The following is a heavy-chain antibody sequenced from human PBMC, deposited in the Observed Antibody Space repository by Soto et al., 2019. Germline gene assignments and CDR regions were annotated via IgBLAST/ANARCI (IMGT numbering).Heavy chain of an antibody. J-gene: IGHJ4*02. Sequence: GETLKISCKGSGYSFTSYWIGWVRQMPGKGLEWMGIIYPGDSDTRYSPSFQGQVTISADKSISTAYLQWSSLKASDTAMYYCARQGPNCSGGSCYSDDWGQGTLVTVSS. CDR1: GYSFTSYW. CDR3: ARQGPNCSGGSCYSDD. V-gene: IGHV5-51*01. D-gene: IGHD2-15*01. CDR2: IYPGDSDT.